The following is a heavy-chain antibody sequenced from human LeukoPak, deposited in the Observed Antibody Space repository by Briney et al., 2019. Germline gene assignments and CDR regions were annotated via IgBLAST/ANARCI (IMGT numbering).Heavy chain of an antibody. CDR2: ISSRGDST. CDR3: VKGPRPDITVAHTVEN. V-gene: IGHV3-23*01. D-gene: IGHD6-19*01. Sequence: ETLSLTCTVSGGSISSGGYYWSWIRQHPGRGLEWVSTISSRGDSTYVADSVKGRFTISGDNSKNSLYLQMNTVRAEDTAVYYCVKGPRPDITVAHTVENWGQGTLVTVSS. J-gene: IGHJ4*02. CDR1: GGSISSGGYY.